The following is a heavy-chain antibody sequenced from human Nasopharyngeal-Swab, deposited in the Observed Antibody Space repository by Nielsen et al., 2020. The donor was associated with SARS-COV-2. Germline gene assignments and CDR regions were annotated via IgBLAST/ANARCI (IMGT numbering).Heavy chain of an antibody. Sequence: SLRLSCAASGFTFDDYAMHWVRQAPGKGLEWVSGISWNSGSIGYADSVKGRFTISRDNAKNSLYLQMNSLRAEDTAVYYCARDDSSPHVGAFDIWGQGTMVTVSS. D-gene: IGHD3-22*01. CDR2: ISWNSGSI. CDR1: GFTFDDYA. CDR3: ARDDSSPHVGAFDI. J-gene: IGHJ3*02. V-gene: IGHV3-9*01.